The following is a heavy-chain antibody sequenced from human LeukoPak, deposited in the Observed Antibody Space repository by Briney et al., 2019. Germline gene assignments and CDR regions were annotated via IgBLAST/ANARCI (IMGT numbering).Heavy chain of an antibody. CDR2: INTNTGNP. D-gene: IGHD3-16*02. CDR3: ASYVWGSYRHTPPPDPQRPNDAFDI. V-gene: IGHV7-4-1*02. CDR1: GYTFTSYA. Sequence: ASVKVSCKASGYTFTSYAMNWVRQAPGQGLEWMGWINTNTGNPTYAQGFTGRFVFSLDTSVSTAYLQISSLKAEDTAVYYCASYVWGSYRHTPPPDPQRPNDAFDIWGQGTMVTVSS. J-gene: IGHJ3*02.